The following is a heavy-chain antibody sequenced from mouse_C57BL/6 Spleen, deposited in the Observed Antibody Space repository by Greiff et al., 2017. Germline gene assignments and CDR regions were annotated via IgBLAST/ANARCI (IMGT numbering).Heavy chain of an antibody. D-gene: IGHD1-1*01. Sequence: EVQLVESGGGLVKPGGSLKLSCAASGFTFSSYTMSWVRQTPEKRLEWVATISGGGGNTYYPDSVKGRFTISRDNAKNTLYLQMSSLRSEDTALYYCARLLYGNYFDYWGQGTTRTVSS. CDR3: ARLLYGNYFDY. J-gene: IGHJ2*01. CDR2: ISGGGGNT. V-gene: IGHV5-9*01. CDR1: GFTFSSYT.